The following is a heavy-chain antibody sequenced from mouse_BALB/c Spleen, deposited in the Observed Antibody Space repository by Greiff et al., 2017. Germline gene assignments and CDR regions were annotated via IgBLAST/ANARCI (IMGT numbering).Heavy chain of an antibody. Sequence: EVKLMESGGGLVQPGGSMKLSCVASGFTFSNYWMNWVRQSPEKGLEWVAEIRLKSNNYATHYAESVKGRFTISRDDSKSSVYLQMNNLRAEDTGIYYCTRLDGYYESSYAMDYWGQGTSVTVSS. CDR2: IRLKSNNYAT. CDR1: GFTFSNYW. CDR3: TRLDGYYESSYAMDY. D-gene: IGHD2-3*01. V-gene: IGHV6-6*02. J-gene: IGHJ4*01.